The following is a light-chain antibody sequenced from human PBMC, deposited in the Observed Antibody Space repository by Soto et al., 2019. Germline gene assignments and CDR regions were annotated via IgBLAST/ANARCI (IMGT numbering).Light chain of an antibody. J-gene: IGLJ3*02. CDR3: CSYAGTDTFVV. V-gene: IGLV2-11*01. Sequence: QSALTQPRSVSGSPGQSVTISCAGTGSDVGGYNYVSWYQQYPGKAPELIIYDVTKRPSGVSDRFSGSKSGNTASLTISGLQTEDEAIYHCCSYAGTDTFVVFGGGTKLTVL. CDR1: GSDVGGYNY. CDR2: DVT.